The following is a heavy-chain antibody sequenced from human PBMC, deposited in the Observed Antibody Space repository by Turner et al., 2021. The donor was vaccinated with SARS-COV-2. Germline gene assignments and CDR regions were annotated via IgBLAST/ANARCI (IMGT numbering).Heavy chain of an antibody. CDR1: GFTFSGSA. CDR3: TIYCSGGSCYGI. Sequence: EVQLVVSGGGLVPPGGSLKLPCAASGFTFSGSAMHWVRQASGKGLEWVGRIRSKANSYATAYAASVKGRFTISRDDSKNTAYLQMNSLKTEDTAVYYCTIYCSGGSCYGIWGQGTLVTVSS. J-gene: IGHJ4*02. V-gene: IGHV3-73*01. D-gene: IGHD2-15*01. CDR2: IRSKANSYAT.